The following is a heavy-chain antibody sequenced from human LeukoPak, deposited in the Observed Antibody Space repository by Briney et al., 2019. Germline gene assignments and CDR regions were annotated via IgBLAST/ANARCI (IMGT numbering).Heavy chain of an antibody. CDR3: ARDSPFFTMVKGGMDV. CDR2: INPSGGST. V-gene: IGHV1-46*01. J-gene: IGHJ6*02. Sequence: ASVKVSCRASGYTFTSYYMHWVRQAPGQGPEWMGIINPSGGSTSYAQKFQGRVTMTRDTSTSTVYMELSSLRSEDTAVYYCARDSPFFTMVKGGMDVWGQGTTVTVSS. D-gene: IGHD3-10*01. CDR1: GYTFTSYY.